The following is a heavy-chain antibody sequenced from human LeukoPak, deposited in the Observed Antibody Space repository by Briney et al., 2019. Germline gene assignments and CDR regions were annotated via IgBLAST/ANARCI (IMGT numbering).Heavy chain of an antibody. CDR1: GGTLSSNA. V-gene: IGHV1-69*06. CDR3: ARGGRHDILTGYYIFDY. Sequence: EASVKVSCKASGGTLSSNAISRVRQAPGQGLEWMGGIIPIFGTANYAQKFQGRVTITADKSTSTAYMELSSLRSEDTAVYYCARGGRHDILTGYYIFDYWGQGTLVTVSS. CDR2: IIPIFGTA. J-gene: IGHJ4*02. D-gene: IGHD3-9*01.